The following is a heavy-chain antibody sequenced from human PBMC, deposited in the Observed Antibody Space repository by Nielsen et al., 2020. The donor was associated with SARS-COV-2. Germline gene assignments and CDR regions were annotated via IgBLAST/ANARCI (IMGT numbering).Heavy chain of an antibody. CDR3: AKVAPTYIAAAAANY. J-gene: IGHJ4*02. CDR2: INSAGDVT. Sequence: GGSLTLSCAASGFTFRNYAMSWVRQAPGKGLEWVSSINSAGDVTYYTGSVKGRFTVSRDNSKSMVYLQMHSLRVEDSALYYCAKVAPTYIAAAAANYWGQGIVVTVSS. V-gene: IGHV3-23*01. CDR1: GFTFRNYA. D-gene: IGHD6-13*01.